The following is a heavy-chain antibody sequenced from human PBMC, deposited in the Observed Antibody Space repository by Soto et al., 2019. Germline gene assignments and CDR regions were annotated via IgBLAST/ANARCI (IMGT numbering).Heavy chain of an antibody. D-gene: IGHD1-26*01. Sequence: PSETLSLTCTVSGGSISSYYWSWIRQPPGKGLEWIGYIYYSGSTNYNPSLKSRVTISVDTSKNQFSLKLSSVTAADTAVYYCARLRHSGSYLFDYWGQGTLVSVS. V-gene: IGHV4-59*01. CDR1: GGSISSYY. J-gene: IGHJ4*02. CDR3: ARLRHSGSYLFDY. CDR2: IYYSGST.